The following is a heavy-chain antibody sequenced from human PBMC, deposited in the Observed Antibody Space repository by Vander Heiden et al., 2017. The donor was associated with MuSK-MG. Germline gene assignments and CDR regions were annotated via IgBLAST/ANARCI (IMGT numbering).Heavy chain of an antibody. Sequence: QVQLVESGGGVVQPGGSLRLSCAASGFTFSSYGMQWVRQAPGKGLEWVAFIRYDGSNKYYADSVKGRFTISRDNSKNTLYLQMNSLRAEDTAVYYCAKDPRSSWYSFDYWGQGTLVTVSS. D-gene: IGHD6-13*01. J-gene: IGHJ4*02. CDR3: AKDPRSSWYSFDY. CDR2: IRYDGSNK. V-gene: IGHV3-30*02. CDR1: GFTFSSYG.